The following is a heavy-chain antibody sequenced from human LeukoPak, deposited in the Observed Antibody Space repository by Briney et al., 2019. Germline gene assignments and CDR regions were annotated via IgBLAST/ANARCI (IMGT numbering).Heavy chain of an antibody. J-gene: IGHJ5*02. Sequence: GASVKVSCKASGYTFTGYYMHWVRQAPGQGLEWMGWINPNNGGTNYAQKFQGRVTMTRDTSISTAYMELSRLRSDDTAVYYCASEWVLNWFDPWGQGTLVTVSS. CDR2: INPNNGGT. CDR3: ASEWVLNWFDP. V-gene: IGHV1-2*02. CDR1: GYTFTGYY.